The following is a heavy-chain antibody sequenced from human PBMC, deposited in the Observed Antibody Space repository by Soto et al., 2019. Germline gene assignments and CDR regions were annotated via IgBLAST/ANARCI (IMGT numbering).Heavy chain of an antibody. CDR1: GGSFSGYY. D-gene: IGHD6-6*01. CDR2: INHSGST. Sequence: GTLSLTCAVYGGSFSGYYWSGIRQPPGKGLEWIGEINHSGSTNYNPSLKSRVTISVDTSKNQFSLKLSSVTAADTAVYYCARLRLVLMNYYYGMDVWGQGTTVTVSS. CDR3: ARLRLVLMNYYYGMDV. V-gene: IGHV4-34*01. J-gene: IGHJ6*02.